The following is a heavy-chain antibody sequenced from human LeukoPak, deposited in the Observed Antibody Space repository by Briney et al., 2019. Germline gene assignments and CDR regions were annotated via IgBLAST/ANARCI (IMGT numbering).Heavy chain of an antibody. CDR2: MYSEDNK. CDR3: ARGVLGIIPIDY. J-gene: IGHJ4*02. V-gene: IGHV3-53*01. D-gene: IGHD3-10*02. CDR1: GFTVSSTC. Sequence: GGSLRLSCAASGFTVSSTCMAWVRQAPGEGLEWVSFMYSEDNKYYADSVKGRFTISRDNSKNTLYLQMNTLRADDTAVYYCARGVLGIIPIDYWGQGTLVTVSS.